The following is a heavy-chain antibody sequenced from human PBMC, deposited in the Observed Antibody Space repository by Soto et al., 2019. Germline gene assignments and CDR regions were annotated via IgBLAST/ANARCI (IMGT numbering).Heavy chain of an antibody. Sequence: SETLSLTCTVSGGSISSYYWSWIRQPPGKGLEWIGYIYYSGSTNYNPSLKSRVTISVDTSKNQFSLKLSSVTAADTAVYYCARDLNYGSGSYYYGWFDPWGQGTLVTVSS. D-gene: IGHD3-10*01. V-gene: IGHV4-59*01. CDR1: GGSISSYY. CDR2: IYYSGST. J-gene: IGHJ5*02. CDR3: ARDLNYGSGSYYYGWFDP.